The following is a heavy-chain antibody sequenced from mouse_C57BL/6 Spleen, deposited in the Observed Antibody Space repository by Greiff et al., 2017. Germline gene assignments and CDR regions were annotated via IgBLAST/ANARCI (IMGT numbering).Heavy chain of an antibody. CDR3: ALYGYDVRFAY. CDR1: GFNIKDYY. CDR2: IDPEDGET. J-gene: IGHJ3*01. Sequence: VQLQQSGAELVKPGASVTLSCTASGFNIKDYYMHWVKQRTEQGLEWLGRIDPEDGETKYAPTFQGKATITADTSSNTAYLQLSSLTSEDTAVYYCALYGYDVRFAYWGQGTLVTVSA. D-gene: IGHD2-2*01. V-gene: IGHV14-2*01.